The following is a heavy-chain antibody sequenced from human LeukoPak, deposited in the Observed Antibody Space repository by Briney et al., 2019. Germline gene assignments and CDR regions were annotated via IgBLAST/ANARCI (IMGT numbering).Heavy chain of an antibody. D-gene: IGHD3-10*01. CDR3: ATNTMFRGIHAFEI. CDR2: IYPGDSDT. Sequence: GESLKISCKGSGYSFTCYWIGWVRQMPGKGLEWMGIIYPGDSDTRYSPSFQGQVTISADKSISTAYLQWSSLKASDSAMYYCATNTMFRGIHAFEIWGQGTMVTVSS. J-gene: IGHJ3*02. V-gene: IGHV5-51*01. CDR1: GYSFTCYW.